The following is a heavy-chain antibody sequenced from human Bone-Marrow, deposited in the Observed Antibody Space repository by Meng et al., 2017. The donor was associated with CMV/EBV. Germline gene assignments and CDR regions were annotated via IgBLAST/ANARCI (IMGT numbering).Heavy chain of an antibody. V-gene: IGHV3-48*04. J-gene: IGHJ6*02. D-gene: IGHD3-3*01. CDR1: GFTFSSYS. CDR3: ARDSDSVRYYDFWSGYYGMDV. Sequence: GESLKISCAASGFTFSSYSMNWVRQAPGKGLEWVSYISSSSSTIYYADSVKGRFTISRDNAKNSLYLQMKSLRAEDTAVYYCARDSDSVRYYDFWSGYYGMDVWGQGTTVTVSS. CDR2: ISSSSSTI.